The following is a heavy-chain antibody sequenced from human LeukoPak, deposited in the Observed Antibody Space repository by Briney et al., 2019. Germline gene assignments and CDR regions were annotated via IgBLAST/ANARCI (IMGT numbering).Heavy chain of an antibody. D-gene: IGHD4-17*01. Sequence: GGSLRLSCAAPGFPLSSYWMSSVRQAPGKGLEWVANIKQDGSEKYYVDSVKGRFTISRDNAKNSLYLQMNSLRPEDTAVYYCAREGYYGDYAFWGQGTLVTVSS. CDR2: IKQDGSEK. J-gene: IGHJ4*02. V-gene: IGHV3-7*01. CDR1: GFPLSSYW. CDR3: AREGYYGDYAF.